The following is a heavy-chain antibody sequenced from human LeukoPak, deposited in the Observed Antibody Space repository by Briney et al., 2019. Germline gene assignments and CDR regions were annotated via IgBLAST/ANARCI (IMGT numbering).Heavy chain of an antibody. CDR3: ATTGWELPNWFDP. CDR2: INPSGDVT. D-gene: IGHD1-26*01. J-gene: IGHJ5*02. CDR1: GYTFTNYY. V-gene: IGHV1-46*01. Sequence: ASVKVSCKASGYTFTNYYMYWVRQAPGQGLEWMGIINPSGDVTIYAQKFQGRVTMTRDVSTSTAYMELRSLRSDDTAVYYCATTGWELPNWFDPWGQGTLVTVSS.